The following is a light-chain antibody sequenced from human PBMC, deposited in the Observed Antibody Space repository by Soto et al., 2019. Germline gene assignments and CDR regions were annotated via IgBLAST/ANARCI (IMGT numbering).Light chain of an antibody. CDR3: QSYDNVPRM. CDR2: AAS. Sequence: DIRMTQSPPSLSASVGDKITITCRASQGISNYLAWYQQKPGEVPKLLIYAASTLQSGVSSRFSGSGSGTVFTLTINSLQPEDVASYYCQSYDNVPRMFGQGTKVEVK. CDR1: QGISNY. J-gene: IGKJ1*01. V-gene: IGKV1-27*01.